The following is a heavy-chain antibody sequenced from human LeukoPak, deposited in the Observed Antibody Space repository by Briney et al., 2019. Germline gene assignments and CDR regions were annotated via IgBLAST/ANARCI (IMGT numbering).Heavy chain of an antibody. CDR3: ARGTVRGDENDY. CDR2: INPNSGGT. CDR1: GYTFTGYY. Sequence: ASVRVSCKASGYTFTGYYMHWGRQAPGQGLEWMGWINPNSGGTNYAQKFQGRVTITRDTSISTAYMELSRLRSDDTAVYYCARGTVRGDENDYWGQGTLVTVSS. V-gene: IGHV1-2*02. J-gene: IGHJ4*02. D-gene: IGHD3-10*01.